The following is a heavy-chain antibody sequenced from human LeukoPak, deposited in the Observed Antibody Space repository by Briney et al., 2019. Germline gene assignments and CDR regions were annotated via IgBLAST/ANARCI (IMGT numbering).Heavy chain of an antibody. J-gene: IGHJ4*02. Sequence: PGGSLRLSCAASGFTFDDYGMSWVRQAPGKGLEWVSSINWNGGSTGYADSVKGRFTISRDNAKNSLYLQMNSLRAEDTALYYCARDIVSAYSSGWYFFSSAYRGQGTLVTVSS. V-gene: IGHV3-20*04. CDR3: ARDIVSAYSSGWYFFSSAY. CDR1: GFTFDDYG. CDR2: INWNGGST. D-gene: IGHD6-19*01.